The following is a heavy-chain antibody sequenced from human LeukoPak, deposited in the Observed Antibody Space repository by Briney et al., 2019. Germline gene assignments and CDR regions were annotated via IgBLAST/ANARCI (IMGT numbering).Heavy chain of an antibody. V-gene: IGHV1-2*02. Sequence: ASLKVSCKASGYTFTGFYLHWVRQAPGQGLEWMGSIHPDSGGTNYAQRFQGRVTLTRDTSISTAYMELSRLRSDDSAVYYCTREDYWGQGTLVTVSS. CDR1: GYTFTGFY. CDR3: TREDY. CDR2: IHPDSGGT. J-gene: IGHJ4*02.